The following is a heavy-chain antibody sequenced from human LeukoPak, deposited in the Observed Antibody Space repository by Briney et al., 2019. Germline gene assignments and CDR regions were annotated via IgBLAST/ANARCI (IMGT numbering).Heavy chain of an antibody. J-gene: IGHJ5*02. Sequence: GASVKVSCKASGYTFTSYYIHWVRQAPGQGLEWMGIINPSAGSTNYAQKFQGRVTMTTDMSTSTVYMELSSLRSEDTAVYYCARVGPYYDNSGYYHWGQGTLVTVSS. CDR3: ARVGPYYDNSGYYH. CDR1: GYTFTSYY. D-gene: IGHD3-22*01. V-gene: IGHV1-46*01. CDR2: INPSAGST.